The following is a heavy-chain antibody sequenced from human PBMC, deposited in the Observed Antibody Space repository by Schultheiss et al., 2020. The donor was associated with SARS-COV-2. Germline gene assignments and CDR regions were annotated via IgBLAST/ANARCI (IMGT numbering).Heavy chain of an antibody. CDR2: ISAYNGNT. CDR1: GGTFSSYA. V-gene: IGHV1-69*13. J-gene: IGHJ6*02. CDR3: ASKYLKAPLYYYYGMDV. D-gene: IGHD3-10*01. Sequence: SVKVSCKASGGTFSSYAISWVRQAPGQGLEWMGWISAYNGNTNYAQKFQGRVTITADESTSTAYMELSSLRSEDTAVYYCASKYLKAPLYYYYGMDVWGQGTTVTVSS.